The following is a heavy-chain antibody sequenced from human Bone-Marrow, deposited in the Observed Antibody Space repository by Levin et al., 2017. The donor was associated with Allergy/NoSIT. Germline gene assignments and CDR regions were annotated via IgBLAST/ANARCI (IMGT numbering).Heavy chain of an antibody. V-gene: IGHV3-23*01. CDR1: GFLFSSYA. CDR2: ISGSGGIT. Sequence: SCAASGFLFSSYAMSWVRQAPGKGLEWVSGISGSGGITYDADSVKGRFTISRDNSKNMLFLQMTSLKVEDTAVYYCAKSSVVTPLTDWFDTWGRGTLVTVSS. D-gene: IGHD4-23*01. CDR3: AKSSVVTPLTDWFDT. J-gene: IGHJ5*02.